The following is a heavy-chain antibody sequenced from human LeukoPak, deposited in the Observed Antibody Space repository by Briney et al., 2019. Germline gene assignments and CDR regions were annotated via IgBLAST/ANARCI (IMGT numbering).Heavy chain of an antibody. J-gene: IGHJ4*02. CDR1: GFTFSSYA. Sequence: HPGGSLRLSCAASGFTFSSYAMSWVRQAPGKGLEWVANIKQDGSEKYYVDSVKGRFTISRDNAKNSLYLQMNSLRAEDTAVYYCARDWPKKADMDYWGQGTLVTVSS. V-gene: IGHV3-7*01. CDR2: IKQDGSEK. D-gene: IGHD2-15*01. CDR3: ARDWPKKADMDY.